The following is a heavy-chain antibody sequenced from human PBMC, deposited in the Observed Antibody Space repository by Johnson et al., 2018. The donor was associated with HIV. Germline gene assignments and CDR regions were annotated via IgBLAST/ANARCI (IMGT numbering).Heavy chain of an antibody. D-gene: IGHD1-1*01. Sequence: VQLVESGGGLVQPGGSLRLSCAASGFTVSSNYMTWVRQAPGKGLEWVSGTTWNGGNTGYVDSVKGRFIISRDNAKNSLYLQMNSLRAEDTAVYYCARGDGYRRAFDIWGQGTMVTVSS. CDR2: TTWNGGNT. J-gene: IGHJ3*02. CDR1: GFTVSSNY. CDR3: ARGDGYRRAFDI. V-gene: IGHV3-20*04.